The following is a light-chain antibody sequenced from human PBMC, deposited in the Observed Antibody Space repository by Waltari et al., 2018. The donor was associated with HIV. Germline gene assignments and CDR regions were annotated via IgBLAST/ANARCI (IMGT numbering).Light chain of an antibody. V-gene: IGLV3-1*01. Sequence: YELTQSPSVSVSPGQTALIPCSGDTLERHSVCWEQQKPGQSPVLLLYQDTKRPAGIPERFSGSKSGNTATLTISGTQAVDEADYYCHAGDSTTELFGGGTELTVL. CDR1: TLERHS. J-gene: IGLJ2*01. CDR3: HAGDSTTEL. CDR2: QDT.